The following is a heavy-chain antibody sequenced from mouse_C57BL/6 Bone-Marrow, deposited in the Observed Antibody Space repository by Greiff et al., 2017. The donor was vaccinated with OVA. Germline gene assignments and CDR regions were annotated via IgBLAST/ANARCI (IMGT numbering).Heavy chain of an antibody. Sequence: VQLQQSGPELVKPGASVKIPCKASGYTFTDYNMDWVKQSHGKSLEWIGDINPNNGGTIYNQKFKGKATLTVDKSSSTAYMELRSLTSEDTAVYICARWDGSSFWYFDVWGTGTTVTVST. J-gene: IGHJ1*03. CDR1: GYTFTDYN. V-gene: IGHV1-18*01. CDR3: ARWDGSSFWYFDV. CDR2: INPNNGGT. D-gene: IGHD1-1*01.